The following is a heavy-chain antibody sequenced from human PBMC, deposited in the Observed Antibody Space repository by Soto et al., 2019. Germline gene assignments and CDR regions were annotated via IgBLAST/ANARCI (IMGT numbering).Heavy chain of an antibody. CDR1: GGSFSGYY. CDR3: ARGLIVDVDGSGSYYTS. Sequence: SETLSLTCAVYGGSFSGYYWSWIRQPPGKGLEWIGEINHSGSTNYNPSLKSRVTISVDTSKNQFSLKLSSVTAADTAVYYCARGLIVDVDGSGSYYTSWGQGTLVTVSS. V-gene: IGHV4-34*01. D-gene: IGHD3-10*01. J-gene: IGHJ5*02. CDR2: INHSGST.